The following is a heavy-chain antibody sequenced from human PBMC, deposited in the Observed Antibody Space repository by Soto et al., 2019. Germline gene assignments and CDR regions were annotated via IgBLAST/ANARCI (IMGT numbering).Heavy chain of an antibody. CDR3: ARRRYGDYGEAAVYNWFDP. J-gene: IGHJ5*02. CDR2: IYYSGST. CDR1: GGSISSSSYY. Sequence: SETLSLTCTVSGGSISSSSYYWGWIRQPPGKGLEWIGSIYYSGSTYYNPSLKSRVTISVDTSKNQFSLKLSSVTAADTAVYYCARRRYGDYGEAAVYNWFDPWGQGTLVTVSS. V-gene: IGHV4-39*01. D-gene: IGHD4-17*01.